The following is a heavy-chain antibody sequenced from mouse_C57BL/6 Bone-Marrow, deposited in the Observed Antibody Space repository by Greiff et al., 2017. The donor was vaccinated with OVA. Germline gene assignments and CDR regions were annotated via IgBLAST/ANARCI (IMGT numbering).Heavy chain of an antibody. J-gene: IGHJ4*01. CDR1: GYTFTTYP. V-gene: IGHV1-47*01. CDR3: ARGGELGDLYAMDY. Sequence: VKLQESGAELVKPGASVKMSCKASGYTFTTYPIEWMKQNHGKSLEWIGNFHPYNDDTKYNEKFKGKATLTVEKSSSTVYLELSRLTSDDSAVYYCARGGELGDLYAMDYWGQGTSVTVSS. CDR2: FHPYNDDT.